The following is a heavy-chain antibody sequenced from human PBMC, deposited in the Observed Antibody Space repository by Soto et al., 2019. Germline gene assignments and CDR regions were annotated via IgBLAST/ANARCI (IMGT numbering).Heavy chain of an antibody. J-gene: IGHJ5*02. D-gene: IGHD4-17*01. V-gene: IGHV1-8*01. CDR3: ARGVKYGAYSRWFDP. Sequence: QVQLVQSGAEVKKPGASVKFSCKASGNTFTSYDINWVRQATGQGLEYLGWMNPNSGNTAYVQKFQGRVTMTWDTSITTAYMELSSLRSEDTAVYFCARGVKYGAYSRWFDPWGQGTLVTVSS. CDR1: GNTFTSYD. CDR2: MNPNSGNT.